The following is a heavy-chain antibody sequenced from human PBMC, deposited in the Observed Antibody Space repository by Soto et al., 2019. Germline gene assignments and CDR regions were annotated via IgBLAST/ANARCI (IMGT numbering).Heavy chain of an antibody. Sequence: PSETRSLTCAVYGGSFSRYYWSWIRRTPVTGLEWIGEINHSGSTNYTPSLKSRVTISVDTSKNQFSLKLSSVTAEDTAMYYCARSFWELYRDYYYYFGMDVWGQGTTDTGSS. CDR1: GGSFSRYY. V-gene: IGHV4-34*01. J-gene: IGHJ6*02. CDR3: ARSFWELYRDYYYYFGMDV. CDR2: INHSGST. D-gene: IGHD1-26*01.